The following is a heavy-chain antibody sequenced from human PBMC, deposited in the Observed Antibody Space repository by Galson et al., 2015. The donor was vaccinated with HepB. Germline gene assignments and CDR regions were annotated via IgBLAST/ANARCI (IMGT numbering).Heavy chain of an antibody. CDR3: ARGVRDGYNSGYYFDY. Sequence: AISGDSVSRNSGAWNWIRQSPSRGLEWLGRTYYRSKWYNDYAESVKSRITINPDTAKNQFFLQLNSVTPEDTAVYYCARGVRDGYNSGYYFDYWGQGTLVTVSS. V-gene: IGHV6-1*01. CDR1: GDSVSRNSGA. J-gene: IGHJ4*02. D-gene: IGHD5-24*01. CDR2: TYYRSKWYN.